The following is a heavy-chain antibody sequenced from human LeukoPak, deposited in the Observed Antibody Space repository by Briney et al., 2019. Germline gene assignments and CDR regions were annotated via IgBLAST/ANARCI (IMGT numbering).Heavy chain of an antibody. D-gene: IGHD3-3*01. CDR2: ISSSSSYI. CDR3: ARARGNDFWSGIREMATTVFDY. V-gene: IGHV3-21*01. Sequence: PGGSLRPSCAASGFTFSSYSMNWVRQAPGKGLEWVSSISSSSSYIYYADSVKGRFTISRDNAKNSLYLQMNSLRAEDTAVYYCARARGNDFWSGIREMATTVFDYWGQGTLVTVSS. J-gene: IGHJ4*02. CDR1: GFTFSSYS.